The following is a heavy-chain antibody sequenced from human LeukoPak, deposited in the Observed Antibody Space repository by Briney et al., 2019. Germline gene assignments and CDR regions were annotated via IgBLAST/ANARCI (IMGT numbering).Heavy chain of an antibody. CDR1: GYTFVGDY. CDR2: IDPYTGNT. Sequence: ASVKVSCKASGYTFVGDYLHWVRQAPGQGLEWMAWIDPYTGNTHYAQKFQGRITVTRDTSVSTTYMELTWLTSDDTARYYCAREYSASEHWGQGTLVTVSS. V-gene: IGHV1-2*02. D-gene: IGHD5-12*01. CDR3: AREYSASEH. J-gene: IGHJ4*02.